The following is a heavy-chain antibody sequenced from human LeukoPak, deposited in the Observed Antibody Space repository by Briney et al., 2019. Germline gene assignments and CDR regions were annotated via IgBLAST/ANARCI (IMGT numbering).Heavy chain of an antibody. CDR3: AKDISRDYDAFDY. V-gene: IGHV3-9*01. CDR2: ISWNSGSI. CDR1: GFTFDVYA. J-gene: IGHJ4*02. Sequence: PGRSLRLSCAASGFTFDVYAMHWVRQAPGKGLEWVSGISWNSGSIGYADSVKGRFTISRDNAKNSLYLQMNSLRAEDTALYYCAKDISRDYDAFDYWGQGTLVTVSS. D-gene: IGHD4-17*01.